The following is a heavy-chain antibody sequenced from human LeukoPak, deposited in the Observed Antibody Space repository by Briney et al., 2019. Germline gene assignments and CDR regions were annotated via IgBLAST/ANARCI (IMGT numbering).Heavy chain of an antibody. Sequence: GGSLRLSCAASGFTVSSNYMTWVRQAPGKGLEWVSYISSNGTTKYYADSVKGRFTISRDNAQDSLSLEMNSLRAEDTAVYYCARAWLGTYYYNSRTSYWFDPWGQGTLVTVSS. CDR3: ARAWLGTYYYNSRTSYWFDP. CDR2: ISSNGTTK. D-gene: IGHD3-10*01. J-gene: IGHJ5*02. CDR1: GFTVSSNY. V-gene: IGHV3-11*01.